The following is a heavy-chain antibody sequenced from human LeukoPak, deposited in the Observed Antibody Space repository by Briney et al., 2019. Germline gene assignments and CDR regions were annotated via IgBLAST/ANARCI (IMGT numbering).Heavy chain of an antibody. CDR1: GFTFNIYG. D-gene: IGHD3-22*01. J-gene: IGHJ3*02. CDR3: AKGTHYYDSSGYWGAFDI. Sequence: GRSLRLSCAASGFTFNIYGMHWVSQAPGKGLEWVVVISYDGGNKYYADSVKGRFAISRDNSKNTLYLQMNSLRAEDTAVYYCAKGTHYYDSSGYWGAFDIWGQGTMVTVSS. CDR2: ISYDGGNK. V-gene: IGHV3-30*18.